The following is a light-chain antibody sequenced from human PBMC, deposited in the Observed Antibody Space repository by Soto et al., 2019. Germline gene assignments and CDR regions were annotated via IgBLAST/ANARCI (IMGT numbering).Light chain of an antibody. CDR3: QQYSNSLFT. V-gene: IGKV3-20*01. Sequence: DIVLTQSPGTLSLSPGERATLSCRASQSISSSYLAWYQQKPDQAPRLLVYGASSRATVIPDRFSGSGSGTDFTLTISSLEPEDFAVYYCQQYSNSLFTFGPGTKVDIK. CDR1: QSISSSY. CDR2: GAS. J-gene: IGKJ3*01.